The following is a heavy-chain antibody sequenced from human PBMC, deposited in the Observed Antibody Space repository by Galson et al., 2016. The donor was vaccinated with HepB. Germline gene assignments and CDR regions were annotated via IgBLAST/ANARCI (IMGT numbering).Heavy chain of an antibody. Sequence: SCKASGYIFSNYHIHWVRHVPGQGLEWMGRINPTGGSASYAKRFQGRVTMTRDPSTNTVYMELRSLRSEDTAVFFCARDNSGSRGPFAPWGQGTLVTVSS. CDR2: INPTGGSA. CDR1: GYIFSNYH. V-gene: IGHV1-46*01. D-gene: IGHD1-26*01. CDR3: ARDNSGSRGPFAP. J-gene: IGHJ5*02.